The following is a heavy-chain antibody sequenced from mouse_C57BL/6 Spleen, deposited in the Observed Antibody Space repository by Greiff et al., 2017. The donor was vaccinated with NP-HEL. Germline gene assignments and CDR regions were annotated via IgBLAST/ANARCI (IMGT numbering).Heavy chain of an antibody. Sequence: EVQLQQSGPGLVKPSQSLSLSCSVTGYSFTSGYYWNWIRQFPGNKLEWMGYISYDGSNNYNQYLKNRNSITRYTSKNQFFLKLNSVTTEDTATYYCGREGSEGAMDYWGQGTSVTVSS. CDR2: ISYDGSN. CDR3: GREGSEGAMDY. CDR1: GYSFTSGYY. V-gene: IGHV3-6*01. J-gene: IGHJ4*01.